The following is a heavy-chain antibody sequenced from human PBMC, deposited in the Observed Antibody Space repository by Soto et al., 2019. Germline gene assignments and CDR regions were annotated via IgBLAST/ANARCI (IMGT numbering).Heavy chain of an antibody. CDR3: ARDRSYSSGWYTHPY. CDR1: GFTFSSYS. V-gene: IGHV3-21*01. CDR2: ISSSSSYI. D-gene: IGHD6-19*01. Sequence: NPGGSLRLSCAASGFTFSSYSMNWVRQAPGKGLEWVSSISSSSSYIYYADSVKGRFTISRDNAKNSLYLQMNSLRAEDTAVYYCARDRSYSSGWYTHPYWGQGTLVTVSS. J-gene: IGHJ4*02.